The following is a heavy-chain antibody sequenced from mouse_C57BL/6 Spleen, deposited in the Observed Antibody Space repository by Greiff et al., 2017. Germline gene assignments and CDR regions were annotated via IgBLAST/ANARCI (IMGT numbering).Heavy chain of an antibody. Sequence: VQLQQSGAELARPGASVKMSCKASGYTFTSYTMHWVKQRPGQGLEWIGYINPSSGYTKYNQKFKDKATLTADKSSSTAYMQLRSLTSEDSAVYYCAGGEGGFAYWGQGTLVTVSA. J-gene: IGHJ3*01. CDR1: GYTFTSYT. CDR2: INPSSGYT. V-gene: IGHV1-4*01. CDR3: AGGEGGFAY.